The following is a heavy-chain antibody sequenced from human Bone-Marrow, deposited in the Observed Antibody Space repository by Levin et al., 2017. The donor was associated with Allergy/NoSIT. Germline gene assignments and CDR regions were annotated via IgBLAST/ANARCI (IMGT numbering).Heavy chain of an antibody. V-gene: IGHV1-18*01. Sequence: GASVKVSCKASGYTFTSYGISWVRQAPGQGLEWMGWISAYNGNTNYAQKLQGRVTMTTDTSTSTDYMELRSLRSDDTAVYYCARVYRPVYVWGSYRPDDAFDSWGQGTMVTVSS. D-gene: IGHD3-16*02. CDR2: ISAYNGNT. CDR1: GYTFTSYG. J-gene: IGHJ3*02. CDR3: ARVYRPVYVWGSYRPDDAFDS.